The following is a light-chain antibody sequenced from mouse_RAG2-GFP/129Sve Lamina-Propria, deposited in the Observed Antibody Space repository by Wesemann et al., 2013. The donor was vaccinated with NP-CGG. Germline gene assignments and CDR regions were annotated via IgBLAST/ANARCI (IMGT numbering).Light chain of an antibody. V-gene: IGKV6-23*01. CDR3: HQYSNYPYT. Sequence: DIVMTQSHKFMSTSVGDRVSITCKASQDVGTAVAWYQQKPGQSPKLLIYWASTRHTGVPDRFTGSGSGTDFTLTISNVQSEDLADYFCHQYSNYPYTFGGGTKLEIK. CDR2: WAS. CDR1: QDVGTA. J-gene: IGKJ2*01.